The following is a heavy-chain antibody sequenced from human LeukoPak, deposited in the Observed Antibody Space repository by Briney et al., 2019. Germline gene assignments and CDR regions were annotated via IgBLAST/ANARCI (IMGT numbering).Heavy chain of an antibody. CDR1: EYRFTSNW. J-gene: IGHJ4*02. Sequence: GGSLKISCKGSEYRFTSNWIGWVRRMPGKGLEWMGFIYHDDSDTRYSPSFQGQVTNSADKSISTAYLQWSSLKASDTAMYYCARLYTYYDQEDYWGQGTLVTVSS. V-gene: IGHV5-51*01. CDR2: IYHDDSDT. CDR3: ARLYTYYDQEDY. D-gene: IGHD3-22*01.